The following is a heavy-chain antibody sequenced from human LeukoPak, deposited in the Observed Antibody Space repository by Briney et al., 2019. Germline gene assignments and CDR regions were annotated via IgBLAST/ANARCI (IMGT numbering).Heavy chain of an antibody. J-gene: IGHJ4*02. V-gene: IGHV4-59*08. CDR3: ARHADRVATNLLDY. Sequence: SETLSLTCTVAGGSISSDYWSWIRQPPGNGLGLNGFIDYSESNNYNPSLKSRVTISVDPSKNQFSLKLSSVTAADTAVYYCARHADRVATNLLDYWGQGTLVTVSS. CDR2: IDYSESN. CDR1: GGSISSDY. D-gene: IGHD5-12*01.